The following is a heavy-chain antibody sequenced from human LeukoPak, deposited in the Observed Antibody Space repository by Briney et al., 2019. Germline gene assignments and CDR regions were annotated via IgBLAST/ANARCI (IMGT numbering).Heavy chain of an antibody. V-gene: IGHV4-31*03. CDR3: ARGDYGLYFFDS. CDR2: FYYSRTT. D-gene: IGHD4-17*01. Sequence: SETLSLTCTVSGGSISRGGYYWNWIRQHPREGLEWIGYFYYSRTTSYNPSLKSRATISVDTSNNQFSLKLSSVTAADTAVYYCARGDYGLYFFDSWGRGTLVTVSS. CDR1: GGSISRGGYY. J-gene: IGHJ4*02.